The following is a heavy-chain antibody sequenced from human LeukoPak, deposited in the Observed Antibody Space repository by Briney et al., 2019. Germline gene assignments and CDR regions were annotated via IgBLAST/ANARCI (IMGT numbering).Heavy chain of an antibody. CDR3: ARGLGSGWYRGPAEYFQH. J-gene: IGHJ1*01. CDR2: INHSGST. V-gene: IGHV4-34*01. Sequence: PSETLSLTCAVYGGSFSGYYWSWIRQPPGKGLEWIGEINHSGSTNYNPSLESRVTISVDTSKNQFSLKLSSVTAAATAVYYCARGLGSGWYRGPAEYFQHWGQGTLVTVSS. CDR1: GGSFSGYY. D-gene: IGHD6-19*01.